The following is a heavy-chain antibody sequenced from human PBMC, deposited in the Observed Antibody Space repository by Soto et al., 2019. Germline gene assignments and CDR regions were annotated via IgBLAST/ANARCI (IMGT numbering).Heavy chain of an antibody. J-gene: IGHJ4*02. CDR3: ARGPYLTADYGDYLFDY. CDR1: GYTLTSYG. D-gene: IGHD4-17*01. CDR2: ISAYNGNT. Sequence: ASVKVSCKASGYTLTSYGISWVRQAPGQGLEWMGWISAYNGNTNYAQKLQGRVTMTTDTSTSTAYMELRSLRSDDTAVYYCARGPYLTADYGDYLFDYWGQGTLVTVSS. V-gene: IGHV1-18*01.